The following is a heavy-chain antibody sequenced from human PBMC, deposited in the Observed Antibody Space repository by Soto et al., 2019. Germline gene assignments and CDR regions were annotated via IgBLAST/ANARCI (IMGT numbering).Heavy chain of an antibody. Sequence: QVQLQQWGAGLLKPSETLSLTCAVYGGSFRGYYWSWIRQPPGKGLEWIGEINHRGSTNYNPSLKSRVAISVDTSKNQFSLKLSSVTAADTAVYYCARGREVGGSGYSSSWYRYYYYYMDVWGKGTTVTVSS. V-gene: IGHV4-34*01. CDR1: GGSFRGYY. CDR3: ARGREVGGSGYSSSWYRYYYYYMDV. D-gene: IGHD6-13*01. CDR2: INHRGST. J-gene: IGHJ6*03.